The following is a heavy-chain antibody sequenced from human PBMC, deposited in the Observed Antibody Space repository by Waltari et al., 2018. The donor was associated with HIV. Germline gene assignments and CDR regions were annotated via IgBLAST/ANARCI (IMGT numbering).Heavy chain of an antibody. D-gene: IGHD2-2*01. J-gene: IGHJ4*02. CDR2: ISSISTTI. Sequence: EVQLVESGGGLVQPGGSLRLSCAASGFIFRTYSMNWVRQAPGKGLDWFSHISSISTTIYYADSVKGRCTISRDKAKNALYLQMNSLRAEDTAVYYCARDYCSSTSCTVDYWGQGTLVTVSS. V-gene: IGHV3-48*01. CDR1: GFIFRTYS. CDR3: ARDYCSSTSCTVDY.